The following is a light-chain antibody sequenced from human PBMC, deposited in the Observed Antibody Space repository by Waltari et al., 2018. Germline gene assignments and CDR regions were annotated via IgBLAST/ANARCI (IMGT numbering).Light chain of an antibody. V-gene: IGLV2-14*01. CDR3: SSYTTSRPWV. CDR2: EVS. CDR1: SSDVGGYPY. J-gene: IGLJ3*02. Sequence: QSALTQPASVSGSPGPSITISCTGPSSDVGGYPYVSWYQQHPGKAPKLMIYEVSHRPSGVSNRFSGSKSGNTASLTISGLQTEDEADYYCSSYTTSRPWVFGGGTKVTVL.